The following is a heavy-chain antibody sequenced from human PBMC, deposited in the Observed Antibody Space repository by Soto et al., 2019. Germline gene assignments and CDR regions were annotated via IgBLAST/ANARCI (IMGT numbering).Heavy chain of an antibody. D-gene: IGHD3-16*01. J-gene: IGHJ5*02. CDR2: FHYSANT. CDR3: AKTKEGGFDP. Sequence: QMQLQESGPGLVKPSETLSLTCTVSGDSISTYYWSWIRQPPGKGLEWMGYFHYSANTNYNPSLKSRITISVDTSKNQFSLKLTSVTAADTAVYYCAKTKEGGFDPWGQGILVTVSS. CDR1: GDSISTYY. V-gene: IGHV4-59*01.